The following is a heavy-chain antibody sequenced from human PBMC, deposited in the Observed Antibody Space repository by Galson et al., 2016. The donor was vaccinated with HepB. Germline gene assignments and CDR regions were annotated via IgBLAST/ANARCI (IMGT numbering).Heavy chain of an antibody. V-gene: IGHV4-31*03. J-gene: IGHJ4*02. CDR3: ARTRGGGNYWGGLFDY. CDR1: GGTINSDGYY. D-gene: IGHD4-23*01. Sequence: TLSLTCTVSGGTINSDGYYWSWIRQHPEKGLEWIGYIYYTGNTYYNPSLKSRVTISLATSENQFSLKLSSVPAADTAIYYCARTRGGGNYWGGLFDYWGQGTLVTVSS. CDR2: IYYTGNT.